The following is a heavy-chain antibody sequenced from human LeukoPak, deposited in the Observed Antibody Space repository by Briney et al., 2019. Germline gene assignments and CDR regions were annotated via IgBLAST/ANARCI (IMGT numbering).Heavy chain of an antibody. J-gene: IGHJ4*02. CDR1: GFTFSTYG. Sequence: GGPLRLSCAASGFTFSTYGMSWVRQAPGKGLAWVSGISGGGHSTYYADSVRGRFTISRDNSKNTLFLQMNSLRAEDTAVYYCAKADRRSDLPYYFDYWGQGTLVTVSS. CDR3: AKADRRSDLPYYFDY. V-gene: IGHV3-23*01. CDR2: ISGGGHST.